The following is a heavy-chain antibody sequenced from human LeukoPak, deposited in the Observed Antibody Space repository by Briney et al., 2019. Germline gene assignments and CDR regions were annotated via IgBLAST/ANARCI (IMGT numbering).Heavy chain of an antibody. CDR3: ARGGTSGWYPYYFDY. J-gene: IGHJ4*02. V-gene: IGHV4-4*07. CDR2: ISASGST. Sequence: SETLSLTCTVSNGSISIYYWSWVRQPAGKGLEWIGRISASGSTNYNPSLKSRVTMSVDTSKNQFSLKLSSVTAADTAVYYCARGGTSGWYPYYFDYWGQGTLVTVSS. CDR1: NGSISIYY. D-gene: IGHD6-19*01.